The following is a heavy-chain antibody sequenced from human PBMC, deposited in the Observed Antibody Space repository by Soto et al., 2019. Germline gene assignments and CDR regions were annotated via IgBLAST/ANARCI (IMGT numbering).Heavy chain of an antibody. Sequence: EVQLLESGGGLGQPGGSLRLSCAASGFSFSSYAMDWFRQAPGKGLEWVSDISGSGGSTDYADSVKGRFTISRDNSNNTLYLQMKSLRAEDTAVYYCAKARLAAADHDAFDIWGQGTMVTVSS. CDR2: ISGSGGST. V-gene: IGHV3-23*01. CDR1: GFSFSSYA. D-gene: IGHD6-13*01. CDR3: AKARLAAADHDAFDI. J-gene: IGHJ3*02.